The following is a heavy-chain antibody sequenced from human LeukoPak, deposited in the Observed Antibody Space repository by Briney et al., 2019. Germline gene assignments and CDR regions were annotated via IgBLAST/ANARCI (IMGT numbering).Heavy chain of an antibody. J-gene: IGHJ4*02. CDR1: GFTFSSYS. CDR2: ISSSSSYI. Sequence: GGSLRLSCAASGFTFSSYSMNWVRQAPGKGLEWVSSISSSSSYIYYADSVKGRFTISRDNAKNSLYLQMNSLRAEDTAVYYCARENSQSYRFIAAAGKIDYWGQGTLVTVSS. CDR3: ARENSQSYRFIAAAGKIDY. D-gene: IGHD6-13*01. V-gene: IGHV3-21*01.